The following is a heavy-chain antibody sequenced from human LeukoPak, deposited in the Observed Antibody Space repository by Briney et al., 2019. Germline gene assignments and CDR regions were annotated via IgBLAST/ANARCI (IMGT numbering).Heavy chain of an antibody. CDR1: DYSISSGYY. D-gene: IGHD1-20*01. Sequence: SETLSLTCTVSDYSISSGYYWGWIRQPPGKGLEWIGSFYHSGSTYYNPSLKSRVTISVDRSKNQFSLKLSSVTAADTAVYYCAREGLTGTIMFDYWGQGTLVTVSS. CDR3: AREGLTGTIMFDY. J-gene: IGHJ4*02. V-gene: IGHV4-38-2*02. CDR2: FYHSGST.